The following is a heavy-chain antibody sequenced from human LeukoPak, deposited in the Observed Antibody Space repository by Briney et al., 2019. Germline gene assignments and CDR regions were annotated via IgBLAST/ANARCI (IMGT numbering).Heavy chain of an antibody. Sequence: GGSLRLSCAASGFTFGDYYMNWIRQAPGKGLEWVSYISSSSSYTNYADSVKGRFTISRDNAKNSLYLQMNSLRAEDTAVYYCARGTWPLDPWGQGTLVTVSS. CDR1: GFTFGDYY. CDR2: ISSSSSYT. J-gene: IGHJ5*02. V-gene: IGHV3-11*06. CDR3: ARGTWPLDP.